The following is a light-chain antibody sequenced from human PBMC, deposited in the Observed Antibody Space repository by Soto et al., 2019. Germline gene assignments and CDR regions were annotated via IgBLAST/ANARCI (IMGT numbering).Light chain of an antibody. V-gene: IGLV1-51*01. Sequence: QSVLTQPPSVSAAPGQKVTISCSGRSSNIGSNYVSWYQQLPGTAPKLLIYDDNKQPSGIPDRFSGSKSGTSATLGITGLQTGDEADYYCGTWDSSLSAGVFGGGTKLTVL. CDR3: GTWDSSLSAGV. CDR2: DDN. J-gene: IGLJ2*01. CDR1: SSNIGSNY.